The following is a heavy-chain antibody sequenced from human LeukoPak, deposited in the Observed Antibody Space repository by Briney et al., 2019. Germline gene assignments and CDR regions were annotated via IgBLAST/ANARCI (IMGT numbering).Heavy chain of an antibody. D-gene: IGHD3-3*01. V-gene: IGHV4-59*01. CDR1: GGSIGSYY. Sequence: SETLSLTCTVSGGSIGSYYWSWIRQPPGKGLEWIGYIYYSGSTNYNPSLKSRVTISVDTSKNQFSLKLSSVTAADTAVYYCARDRVGQMGGVDYFDYWGQGTLVTVSS. CDR3: ARDRVGQMGGVDYFDY. CDR2: IYYSGST. J-gene: IGHJ4*02.